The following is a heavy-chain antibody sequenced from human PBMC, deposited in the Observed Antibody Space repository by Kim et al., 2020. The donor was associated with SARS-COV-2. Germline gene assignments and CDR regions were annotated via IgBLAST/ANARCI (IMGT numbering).Heavy chain of an antibody. CDR3: ARNEILGWYFVL. CDR1: GFTFSSDG. V-gene: IGHV3-33*01. CDR2: IWYDGSNK. Sequence: GGSLRLSCAASGFTFSSDGMNWVRQAPGKGLAWVAVIWYDGSNKYYADSVKGRFTISRDNSKNTLYLQMNSLRAEDTAVFYCARNEILGWYFVLWGLGT. D-gene: IGHD3-16*01. J-gene: IGHJ2*01.